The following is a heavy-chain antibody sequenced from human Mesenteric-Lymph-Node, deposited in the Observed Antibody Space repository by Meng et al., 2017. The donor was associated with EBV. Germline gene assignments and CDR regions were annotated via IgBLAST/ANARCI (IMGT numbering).Heavy chain of an antibody. Sequence: QGQLHEGGAGLLKPSETLSLTCVIYGGSVSGYSWNWIRQAPGKGLEWIGKIHHSETADYNPSLEDRVIISADTSKNQFSLKLTSVTAADTAVYYCARQGYCRTTTCSTWFDPWGQGTLVTVSS. CDR1: GGSVSGYS. CDR2: IHHSETA. V-gene: IGHV4-34*01. CDR3: ARQGYCRTTTCSTWFDP. J-gene: IGHJ5*02. D-gene: IGHD2-2*01.